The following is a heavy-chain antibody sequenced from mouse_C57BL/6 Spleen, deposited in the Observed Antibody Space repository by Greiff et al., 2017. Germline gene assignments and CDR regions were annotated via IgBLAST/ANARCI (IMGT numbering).Heavy chain of an antibody. V-gene: IGHV1-64*01. J-gene: IGHJ3*01. D-gene: IGHD1-1*01. Sequence: QVQLQQPGAELVKPGASVKLSCKASGYTFTSYWMHWVKQRPGQGLEWIGMIHPNSGSTNYNEKFKSKATLTVDKSSSTAYMQLSSLTSEDSAVYYCARSDYGSSYVADWGQGTLVTVSA. CDR1: GYTFTSYW. CDR3: ARSDYGSSYVAD. CDR2: IHPNSGST.